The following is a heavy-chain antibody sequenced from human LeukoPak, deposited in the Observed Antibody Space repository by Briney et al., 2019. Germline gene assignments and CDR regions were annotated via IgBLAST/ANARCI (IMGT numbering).Heavy chain of an antibody. CDR3: AKDTGSGRKNAFDI. CDR1: GFTFDDYA. J-gene: IGHJ3*02. CDR2: ISWNSGSI. V-gene: IGHV3-9*03. Sequence: GGSLRLSCAASGFTFDDYAMHWVRQAPGKGLEWVSGISWNSGSIGYADSVKGRFTITRDNAKNSLYLQMNSLRAEDMALYYCAKDTGSGRKNAFDIWGQGTMVTVSS. D-gene: IGHD3-10*01.